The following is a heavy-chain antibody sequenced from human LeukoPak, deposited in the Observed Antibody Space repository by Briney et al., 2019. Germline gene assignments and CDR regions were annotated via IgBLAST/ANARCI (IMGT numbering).Heavy chain of an antibody. CDR3: ARAWYYYDSSGYYPFDY. J-gene: IGHJ4*02. CDR2: INHSGST. D-gene: IGHD3-22*01. V-gene: IGHV4-34*01. Sequence: SETLSRTCAVYGGSFSGYYWSWIRQPPGKGPEWIGEINHSGSTNYNPSLKSRVTISVDTSKNQFSLKLSSVTAADTAVYYCARAWYYYDSSGYYPFDYWGQGTLVTVSS. CDR1: GGSFSGYY.